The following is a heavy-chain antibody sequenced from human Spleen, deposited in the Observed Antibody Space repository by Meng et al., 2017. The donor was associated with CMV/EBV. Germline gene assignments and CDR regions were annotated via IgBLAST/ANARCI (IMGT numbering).Heavy chain of an antibody. V-gene: IGHV2-5*01. D-gene: IGHD3-9*01. CDR3: ARSHYDILTASYGWYDP. Sequence: NAGVGVRWIHQPKGKDLKWLARIYWNNDNRKRPYMKSRLTINKDTSNNQVVLTMTNVDPEVTATYYCARSHYDILTASYGWYDPWGQGTLVTVSS. J-gene: IGHJ5*02. CDR1: NAGVG. CDR2: IYWNNDN.